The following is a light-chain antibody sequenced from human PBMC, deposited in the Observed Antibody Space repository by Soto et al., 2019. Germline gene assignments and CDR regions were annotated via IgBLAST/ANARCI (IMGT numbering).Light chain of an antibody. CDR3: QQYGSSSLFT. CDR2: GAS. J-gene: IGKJ3*01. CDR1: QSVSSSY. V-gene: IGKV3-20*01. Sequence: EIVLTQSPGTLSLSPGERATLSCRASQSVSSSYLAWYQQKPGQAPRLLIYGASTRATCIPDRLSGSGSWTYYILTILLLVLDDSAVYYCQQYGSSSLFTFGTGTKVDIK.